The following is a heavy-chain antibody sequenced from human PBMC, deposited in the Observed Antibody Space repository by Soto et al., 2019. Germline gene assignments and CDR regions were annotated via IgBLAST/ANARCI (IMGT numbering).Heavy chain of an antibody. D-gene: IGHD3-10*01. V-gene: IGHV1-69*02. J-gene: IGHJ6*03. CDR3: AGGYYGSGSYYPTSTRYYYMDV. CDR1: GGTFSSST. Sequence: SVKVSCKASGGTFSSSTISWVRQAPGQGLEWMGRIIPILGIANYAQKFQGRVTITADKSTSTAYMELSSLRSEDTAVYYCAGGYYGSGSYYPTSTRYYYMDVWGKGTTVTVSS. CDR2: IIPILGIA.